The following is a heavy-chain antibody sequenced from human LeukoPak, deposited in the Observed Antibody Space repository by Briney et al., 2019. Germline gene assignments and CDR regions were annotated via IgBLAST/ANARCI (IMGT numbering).Heavy chain of an antibody. V-gene: IGHV4-31*03. CDR2: IYYSGST. Sequence: SETLSLTCTVSGGSISSGDYYWSWIRQPPGKGLEWIGYIYYSGSTYYNPSLKSRVTISVDTSKNQFSLKLSSVTAADTAVYNCATGTHGGGYSYGLARLLDYYYYGMDVWGQGTTVTVSS. J-gene: IGHJ6*02. CDR1: GGSISSGDYY. D-gene: IGHD5-18*01. CDR3: ATGTHGGGYSYGLARLLDYYYYGMDV.